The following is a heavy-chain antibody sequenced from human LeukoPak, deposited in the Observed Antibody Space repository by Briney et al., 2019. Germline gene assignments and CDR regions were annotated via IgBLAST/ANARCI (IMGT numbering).Heavy chain of an antibody. V-gene: IGHV1-69*05. Sequence: SVRVSCKASGGTFSSYAISWVRQAPGQGLEWMGGIIPIFGTANYAQKFQGRVTITTDESTSTAYMELSSLRSEDTAVYYCARERDGCSGGSCYNYMDVWGKGTTVTVSS. CDR2: IIPIFGTA. CDR3: ARERDGCSGGSCYNYMDV. D-gene: IGHD2-15*01. CDR1: GGTFSSYA. J-gene: IGHJ6*03.